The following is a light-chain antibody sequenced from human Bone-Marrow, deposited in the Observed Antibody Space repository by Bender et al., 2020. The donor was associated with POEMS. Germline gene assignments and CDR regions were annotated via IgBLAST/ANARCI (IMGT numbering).Light chain of an antibody. CDR2: EDN. V-gene: IGLV3-10*01. Sequence: SYELTQPPSVSVSPGQTASITCSGHKLGDKFTCWYQQRPGQSPVLVIYEDNKRPSGIPERFSGSSSGTMATLTISGARVEDEADYYCYSTDSSGNHRVFGGGTKLTVL. CDR1: KLGDKF. J-gene: IGLJ2*01. CDR3: YSTDSSGNHRV.